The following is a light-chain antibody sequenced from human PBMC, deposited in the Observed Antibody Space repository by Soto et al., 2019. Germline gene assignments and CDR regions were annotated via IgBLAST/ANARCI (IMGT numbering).Light chain of an antibody. CDR1: QTISSY. CDR2: AAS. Sequence: DIQMTQSPSSLSASVGDRVIITCRASQTISSYLNWYQQKPGKAPKLLIYAASSLQSGVPSRFSVSGSGTDFTLTISSLQHEDFATYYCQQSYSTPYTFGQGTRLEI. V-gene: IGKV1-39*01. J-gene: IGKJ5*01. CDR3: QQSYSTPYT.